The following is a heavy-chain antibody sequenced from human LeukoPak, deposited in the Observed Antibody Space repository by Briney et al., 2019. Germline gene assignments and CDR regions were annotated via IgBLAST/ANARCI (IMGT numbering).Heavy chain of an antibody. D-gene: IGHD3-16*01. CDR2: IKEEGSQK. Sequence: PGGSLRLSCAASGFSLSNYWMTWVRQAPGKGLEWVANIKEEGSQKYYVDSVKGRFTISRDNAKNSLYLQMSNLRAEDTAVYFCARGGGLDVWGQGATVTVSS. CDR3: ARGGGLDV. J-gene: IGHJ6*02. V-gene: IGHV3-7*03. CDR1: GFSLSNYW.